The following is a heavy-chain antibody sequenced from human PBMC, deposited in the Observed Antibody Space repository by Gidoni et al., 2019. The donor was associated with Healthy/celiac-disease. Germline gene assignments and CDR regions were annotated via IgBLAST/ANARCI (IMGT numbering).Heavy chain of an antibody. CDR1: GYTFTGCY. Sequence: QVQLVQSGAEVKKPGASVKVSCKASGYTFTGCYMHWVRQAPGQGLEWMGWINPNSGGTNYAQKFQGWVTMTRDTSISTAYMELSRLRSDDTAVYYCARDLGSYCGGDCYPNWYFDLWGRGTLVTVSS. V-gene: IGHV1-2*04. CDR2: INPNSGGT. CDR3: ARDLGSYCGGDCYPNWYFDL. D-gene: IGHD2-21*02. J-gene: IGHJ2*01.